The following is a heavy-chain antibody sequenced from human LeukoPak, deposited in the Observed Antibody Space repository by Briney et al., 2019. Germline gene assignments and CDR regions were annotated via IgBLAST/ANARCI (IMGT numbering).Heavy chain of an antibody. CDR2: IYSGGST. Sequence: GGSLRLSCAASGFIVSSNYMSWVRQAPGKGLEWVSVIYSGGSTYYADSVKGRFTISRDNSKNTLYLQMNSLRAEDTAVYYCAREASGSYYRRSNAFDIWGQGTMVTVSS. CDR3: AREASGSYYRRSNAFDI. CDR1: GFIVSSNY. V-gene: IGHV3-66*01. J-gene: IGHJ3*02. D-gene: IGHD1-26*01.